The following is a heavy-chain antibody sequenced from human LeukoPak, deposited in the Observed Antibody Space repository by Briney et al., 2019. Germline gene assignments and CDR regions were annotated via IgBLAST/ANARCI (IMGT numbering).Heavy chain of an antibody. CDR1: GFTFSSYS. D-gene: IGHD5-18*01. Sequence: PGGSLRLSCAASGFTFSSYSMNWVRQAPGKGLEWVSSISSSSSYIYYADSVKGRFTISRDNAKNSLYLQMNSLRAEDTAVYYCASDVDTAMKGDYWGQGTLVTVSS. J-gene: IGHJ4*02. CDR2: ISSSSSYI. V-gene: IGHV3-21*01. CDR3: ASDVDTAMKGDY.